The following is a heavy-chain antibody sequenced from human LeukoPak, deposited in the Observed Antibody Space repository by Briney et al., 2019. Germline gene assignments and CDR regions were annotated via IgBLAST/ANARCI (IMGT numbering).Heavy chain of an antibody. Sequence: GSSVKVSCKASGGTFSSYAISWVRQAPGQGLEWMGGIIPIFGTANYAQKFQGRVTITADESTSTAYMELRSLRSDDTAVYYCARGYDSSGYYYAYFDYWGQGTLVTVSS. V-gene: IGHV1-69*01. J-gene: IGHJ4*02. D-gene: IGHD3-22*01. CDR1: GGTFSSYA. CDR3: ARGYDSSGYYYAYFDY. CDR2: IIPIFGTA.